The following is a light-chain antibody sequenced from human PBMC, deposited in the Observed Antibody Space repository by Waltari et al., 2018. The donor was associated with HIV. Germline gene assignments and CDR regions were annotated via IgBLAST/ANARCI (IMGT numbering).Light chain of an antibody. CDR1: NIGSKN. V-gene: IGLV3-9*01. J-gene: IGLJ2*01. CDR2: MKS. CDR3: QVWDSSTVV. Sequence: SYELTQPLSVSVALGQTARISCGGNNIGSKNVHWYQQKPGQAPVLVIYMKSNRPSGIPERFSGSNSGNTATLTISRAQAGDEADYYCQVWDSSTVVFGGGTKLTVL.